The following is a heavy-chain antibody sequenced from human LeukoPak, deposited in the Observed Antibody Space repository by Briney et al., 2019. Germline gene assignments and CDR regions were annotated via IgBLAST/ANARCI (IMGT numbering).Heavy chain of an antibody. CDR1: GFTFSNYG. CDR3: AREYYDYVWGSYGRDAFDI. Sequence: TGGSLRLSCAASGFTFSNYGMHWVRQAPGKGLEWVAFISYDGSYKYYADSVKGRFTISRDNSKNTLYLQMNSLRAEDTAVYYCAREYYDYVWGSYGRDAFDIWGQGTMVTVSS. D-gene: IGHD3-16*01. V-gene: IGHV3-30*03. J-gene: IGHJ3*02. CDR2: ISYDGSYK.